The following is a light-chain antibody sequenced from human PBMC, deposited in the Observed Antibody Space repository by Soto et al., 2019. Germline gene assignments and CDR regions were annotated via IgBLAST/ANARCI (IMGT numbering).Light chain of an antibody. CDR2: GAS. Sequence: EIVMTPSPATLSVSPGERATLSCRASQSVSSNLAWYQQKPGQAPRLLIYGASTRATGIPARFSGSGSGTEFTLTVSSLQPEDSAVYYCQQRHMWPITFGQGTRLEIK. J-gene: IGKJ5*01. CDR1: QSVSSN. V-gene: IGKV3-15*01. CDR3: QQRHMWPIT.